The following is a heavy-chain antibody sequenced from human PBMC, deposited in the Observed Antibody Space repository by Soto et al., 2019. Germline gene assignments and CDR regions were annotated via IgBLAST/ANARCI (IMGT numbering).Heavy chain of an antibody. D-gene: IGHD4-4*01. V-gene: IGHV1-8*02. CDR1: GYTFTSYD. J-gene: IGHJ6*03. CDR3: ARGAPTVRVVDYYYMDV. Sequence: ASVKVSCKASGYTFTSYDINWVRQATGQGLEWMGWMNPNSGNTGYAQKFQGRVTMTRNTSISTAYMELSSLRSEDTAVYYCARGAPTVRVVDYYYMDVWGKGTTVTVSS. CDR2: MNPNSGNT.